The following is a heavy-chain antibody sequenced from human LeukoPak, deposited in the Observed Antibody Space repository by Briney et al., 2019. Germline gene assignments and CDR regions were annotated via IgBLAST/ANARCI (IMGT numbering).Heavy chain of an antibody. CDR1: GGSISSYY. Sequence: PSETLSLTCTVSGGSISSYYWSWIRQPPGKGLEWIGYIYYSGSTNYNPSLKSRVTISVDTSKNQFSLKLSSVTAADTAVYYCARYSSSRAAFDIWGQGTMVTVSS. D-gene: IGHD6-13*01. CDR2: IYYSGST. J-gene: IGHJ3*02. CDR3: ARYSSSRAAFDI. V-gene: IGHV4-59*08.